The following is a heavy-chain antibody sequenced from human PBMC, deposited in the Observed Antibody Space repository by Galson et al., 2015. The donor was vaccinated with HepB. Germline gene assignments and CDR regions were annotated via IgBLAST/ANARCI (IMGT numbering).Heavy chain of an antibody. CDR2: ISSSSSYT. V-gene: IGHV3-11*06. CDR3: ARDDGIVGAPFSFGY. Sequence: SLRLSCAASGFTFSDYYMSWIRQAPGKGLEWVSYISSSSSYTNYADSVKGRFTISRDNAKNSLYLQMNSLRAEDTAVYYCARDDGIVGAPFSFGYWGQGTLVTVSS. D-gene: IGHD1-26*01. J-gene: IGHJ4*02. CDR1: GFTFSDYY.